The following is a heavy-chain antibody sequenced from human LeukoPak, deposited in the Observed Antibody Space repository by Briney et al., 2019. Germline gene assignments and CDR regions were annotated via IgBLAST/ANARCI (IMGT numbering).Heavy chain of an antibody. CDR1: GGTFSSYA. CDR2: IIPIFGTA. D-gene: IGHD3-10*01. V-gene: IGHV1-69*06. J-gene: IGHJ4*02. Sequence: ASVKVSRKASGGTFSSYAISWVRQAPGQGLEWMGGIIPIFGTANYAQKFQGRVTITADKSTSTAYMELSSLRSEDTAVYYCARVSHSGSYGFVYYFDYWGQGTLVTVSS. CDR3: ARVSHSGSYGFVYYFDY.